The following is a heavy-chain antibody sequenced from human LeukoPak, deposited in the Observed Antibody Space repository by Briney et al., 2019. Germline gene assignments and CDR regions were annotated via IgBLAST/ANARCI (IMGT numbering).Heavy chain of an antibody. CDR3: ARIRYFDWLSRFDDAFDI. CDR2: IYTSGST. J-gene: IGHJ3*02. Sequence: SQTLSLTCTVSGGSISSGSYYWSWIRQPAGKGLEWIGRIYTSGSTNYNPSLKSRVTISVDTSKNQFSLKLSPVTAADTAVYYCARIRYFDWLSRFDDAFDIWGQGTMVTVSS. CDR1: GGSISSGSYY. D-gene: IGHD3-9*01. V-gene: IGHV4-61*02.